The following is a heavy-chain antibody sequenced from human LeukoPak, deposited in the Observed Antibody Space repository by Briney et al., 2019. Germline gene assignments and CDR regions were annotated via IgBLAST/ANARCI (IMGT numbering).Heavy chain of an antibody. CDR3: ARDRVVGRYNWFDP. J-gene: IGHJ5*02. CDR2: IYYSGST. CDR1: GGPISSGGYY. Sequence: SETLSLTCTVSGGPISSGGYYWSWIRQHPGKGLEWIGYIYYSGSTYYNPSLKSRVTISVDTSKNQFSLKLSSVTAADTAVYYCARDRVVGRYNWFDPWGQGTLVTVSS. D-gene: IGHD1-26*01. V-gene: IGHV4-31*03.